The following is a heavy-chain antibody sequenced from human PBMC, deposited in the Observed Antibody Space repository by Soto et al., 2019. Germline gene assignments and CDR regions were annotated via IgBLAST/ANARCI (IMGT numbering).Heavy chain of an antibody. CDR1: GYTFTSYA. CDR2: INAGNGNT. CDR3: ARARTPDERLFDY. V-gene: IGHV1-3*01. Sequence: PSVKVSCKASGYTFTSYAMHWVRQAPGQRLEWMGWINAGNGNTKYSQKFQGRVTITRDTSASTAYMELSSLRSEDTAVYYCARARTPDERLFDYWGQGTLVTVSS. J-gene: IGHJ4*02.